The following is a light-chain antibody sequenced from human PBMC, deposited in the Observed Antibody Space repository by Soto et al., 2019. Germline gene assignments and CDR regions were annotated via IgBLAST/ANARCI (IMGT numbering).Light chain of an antibody. CDR2: DAS. J-gene: IGKJ3*01. CDR3: EQYNDYTLFT. CDR1: QSVSNW. V-gene: IGKV1-5*01. Sequence: DIQMTQSPSTLSASVGDRVTITCRATQSVSNWLAWYQQKPGQAPRLLIYDASKLQSGVPSRFSGSGSGTEFTLNISSMQPGYFATYYCEQYNDYTLFTFGRGTGVEIK.